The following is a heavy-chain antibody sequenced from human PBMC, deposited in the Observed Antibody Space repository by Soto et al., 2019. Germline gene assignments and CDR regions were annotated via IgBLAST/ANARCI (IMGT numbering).Heavy chain of an antibody. CDR2: IIPIFGTA. J-gene: IGHJ4*02. Sequence: SVKVSCKASGGTFSSYAISWVRQAPGQGLEWMGGIIPIFGTANYAQKFQGRVTITADESTSTAYMELSSLRSEDTAVYYCARSLRERANDFDYWGQRSLVTVSS. V-gene: IGHV1-69*13. CDR3: ARSLRERANDFDY. D-gene: IGHD1-1*01. CDR1: GGTFSSYA.